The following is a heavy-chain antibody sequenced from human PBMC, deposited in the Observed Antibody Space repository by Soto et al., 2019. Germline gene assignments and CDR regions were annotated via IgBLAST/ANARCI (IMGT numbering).Heavy chain of an antibody. CDR1: GFTFSNYA. CDR2: IKEDGSQK. V-gene: IGHV3-7*04. D-gene: IGHD3-22*01. Sequence: GGSLRLSCAASGFTFSNYALHWVRQAPGKGLEWVANIKEDGSQKWYVDSVKGRFTISRDNAKNSLYLQMNSLRVEDTAVYYCARGDYYDVSGPFSDAFDIWGQGTMVTVSS. CDR3: ARGDYYDVSGPFSDAFDI. J-gene: IGHJ3*02.